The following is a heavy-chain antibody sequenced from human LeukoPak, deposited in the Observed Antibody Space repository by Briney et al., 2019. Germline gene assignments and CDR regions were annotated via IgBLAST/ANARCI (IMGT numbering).Heavy chain of an antibody. D-gene: IGHD6-19*01. J-gene: IGHJ4*02. Sequence: GGSLRLSCAASGFTFGAYYMTWVRQAPGKGLEWVANIKQDGSEKYYVDSVKGRFTISRDNANNSLYLQMNSLRTEDTAVYYCARMSGIAVAAIWISYFDYWGQGTLVTVSS. CDR1: GFTFGAYY. CDR3: ARMSGIAVAAIWISYFDY. CDR2: IKQDGSEK. V-gene: IGHV3-7*03.